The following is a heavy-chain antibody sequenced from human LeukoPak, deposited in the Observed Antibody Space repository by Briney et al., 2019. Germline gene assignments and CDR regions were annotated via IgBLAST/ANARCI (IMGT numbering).Heavy chain of an antibody. D-gene: IGHD5-24*01. CDR1: GFTFSSYS. CDR3: ARGGLEPVDY. J-gene: IGHJ4*02. CDR2: ISSSSSYI. V-gene: IGHV3-21*01. Sequence: GGSLRLSCAASGFTFSSYSMNWVRQAPGKGLEWVSSISSSSSYIYYADSVKGRFTISRDNAKNTLYLQVNSLRAEDTAVYYWARGGLEPVDYWGQGTLVTVSS.